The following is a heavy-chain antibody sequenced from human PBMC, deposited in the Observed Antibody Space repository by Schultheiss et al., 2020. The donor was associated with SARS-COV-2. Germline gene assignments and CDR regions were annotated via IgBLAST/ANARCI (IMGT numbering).Heavy chain of an antibody. CDR3: ARSGGYCSGGSCYDWYFDF. V-gene: IGHV3-33*08. CDR1: GFTVSSNY. CDR2: IWYDGSNK. Sequence: GESLKISCAASGFTVSSNYMSWVRQAPGKGLEWVAVIWYDGSNKYYADSVKGRFTISRDNSKNTLYLQMNSLRAEDTAVYYCARSGGYCSGGSCYDWYFDFWGRGTLVTVSS. J-gene: IGHJ2*01. D-gene: IGHD2-15*01.